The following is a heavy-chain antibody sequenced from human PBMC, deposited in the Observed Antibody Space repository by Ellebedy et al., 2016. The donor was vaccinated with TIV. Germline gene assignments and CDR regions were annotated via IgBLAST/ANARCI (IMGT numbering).Heavy chain of an antibody. CDR2: IRSTGSDK. V-gene: IGHV3-21*06. D-gene: IGHD2-15*01. CDR3: SRGWYTPDS. CDR1: GFTFSNYN. J-gene: IGHJ4*02. Sequence: GESLKISCVASGFTFSNYNMNWVRQSPGKGLEWVSSIRSTGSDKYYAESVKGRFTISRDNAQDTLFLQMNSLRAEDTAVYVCSRGWYTPDSWGEGTLVIVSS.